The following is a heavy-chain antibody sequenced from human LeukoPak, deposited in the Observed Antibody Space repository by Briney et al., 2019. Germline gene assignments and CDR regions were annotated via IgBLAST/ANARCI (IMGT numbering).Heavy chain of an antibody. J-gene: IGHJ5*02. CDR2: ITGSGGST. CDR1: GFTFSTYD. CDR3: AKGLEGTRFDP. D-gene: IGHD3-10*01. V-gene: IGHV3-23*01. Sequence: PGGSLRLSCAASGFTFSTYDMNWVCQAPGKGLEWVSIITGSGGSTFYADSVKGRFTISRDNSKNTLYLQMNSLRVEDTAVYYCAKGLEGTRFDPWGQGTLVTVSS.